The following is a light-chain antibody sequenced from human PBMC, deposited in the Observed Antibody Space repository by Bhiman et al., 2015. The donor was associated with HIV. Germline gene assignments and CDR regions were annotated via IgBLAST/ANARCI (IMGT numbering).Light chain of an antibody. CDR3: GTWDSSLSAGGV. CDR1: SSDIGGSDS. Sequence: QSALTQPASVSGSPGQSITISCSGTSSDIGGSDSVSWYQQLPGTAPKLLIYENNKRPSGIPDRFSGSKSGTSATLGITGLQTGDEADYYCGTWDSSLSAGGVFGTGTKVTVL. J-gene: IGLJ1*01. CDR2: ENN. V-gene: IGLV1-51*02.